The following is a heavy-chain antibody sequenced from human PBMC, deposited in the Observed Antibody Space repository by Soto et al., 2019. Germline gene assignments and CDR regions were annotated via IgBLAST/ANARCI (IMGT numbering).Heavy chain of an antibody. CDR2: ISGRGDRI. Sequence: EVQLLESGGGLVQPGGPLRLSCAASGFTLNNFAMSWVRQAPGRGLEWFLGISGRGDRINYADSVKGRFTVSRDNSRNTLYLQMNCMRVEDTSVYYCANHSRETTSCCGGDWGQGTLVTVSS. V-gene: IGHV3-23*01. CDR1: GFTLNNFA. CDR3: ANHSRETTSCCGGD. J-gene: IGHJ4*02. D-gene: IGHD2-21*01.